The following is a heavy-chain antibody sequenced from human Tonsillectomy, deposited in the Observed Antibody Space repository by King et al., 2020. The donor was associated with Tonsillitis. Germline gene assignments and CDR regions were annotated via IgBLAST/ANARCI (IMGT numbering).Heavy chain of an antibody. CDR1: GFIFSSYG. CDR2: ISYDGSNK. J-gene: IGHJ6*03. D-gene: IGHD3-9*01. V-gene: IGHV3-30*18. Sequence: VQLVESGGGVVQPGRSQRLSCAASGFIFSSYGMHWVRQAPGKGLEWVAVISYDGSNKYYAESVKGRFTISRDNSKNTLYLQMNSLRAEDTAVYYCAKDGPFDLTYYYYMDVWGKGTTVTVSS. CDR3: AKDGPFDLTYYYYMDV.